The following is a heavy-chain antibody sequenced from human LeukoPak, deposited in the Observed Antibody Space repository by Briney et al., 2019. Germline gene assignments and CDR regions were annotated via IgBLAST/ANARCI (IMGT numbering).Heavy chain of an antibody. CDR3: ARDRLLDYGSGSYYGWFDP. CDR2: IYYSGST. Sequence: PSETLSLTCTVSGGSISGSGYYWGWVRQPPGKGLEWIGYIYYSGSTNYNPSLKSRVTISVDTSKNQFSLKLSSVTAADTAVYYCARDRLLDYGSGSYYGWFDPWGQGTLVTVSS. D-gene: IGHD3-10*01. V-gene: IGHV4-61*08. CDR1: GGSISGSGYY. J-gene: IGHJ5*02.